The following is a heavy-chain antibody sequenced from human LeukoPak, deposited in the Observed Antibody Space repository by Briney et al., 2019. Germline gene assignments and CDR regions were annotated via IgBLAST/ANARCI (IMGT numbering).Heavy chain of an antibody. V-gene: IGHV5-51*01. J-gene: IGHJ4*02. CDR3: AKLAYCGGDCYWPPDY. CDR2: IYPGDSDT. D-gene: IGHD2-21*02. Sequence: GESLKISCKGSGYSFTSCWIGWVRQMPGKGLEWMGIIYPGDSDTRYSPSFQGQVTISADKSISTAYLQWSSLKASDTAMYYCAKLAYCGGDCYWPPDYWGQGTLVTVSS. CDR1: GYSFTSCW.